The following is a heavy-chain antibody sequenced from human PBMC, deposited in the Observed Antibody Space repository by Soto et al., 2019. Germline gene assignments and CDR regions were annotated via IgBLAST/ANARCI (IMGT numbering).Heavy chain of an antibody. CDR3: GRDSELLVLGAGNFPH. J-gene: IGHJ1*01. CDR2: VNPANGHT. Sequence: QVHLVQSGAEVKKPGASVRVSCKASGYSVTDYAIHWVRQAPGQTFEWMGWVNPANGHTKYSEKYQGIVNISWDTSPTKAKMEMTSPAKEDTAVYYCGRDSELLVLGAGNFPHWGQGTRVTVSS. D-gene: IGHD6-19*01. V-gene: IGHV1-3*01. CDR1: GYSVTDYA.